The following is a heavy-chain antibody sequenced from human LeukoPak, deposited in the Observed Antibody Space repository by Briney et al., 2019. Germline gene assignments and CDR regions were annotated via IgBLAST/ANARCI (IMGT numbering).Heavy chain of an antibody. CDR3: TTGYASDWYA. D-gene: IGHD6-19*01. Sequence: WIRQAPGKGLEWVGHVRLKSDGGTTDYAAPVKGRFTISRDDSKSYLQMNSLKTEDTALYYCTTGYASDWYAWGQGTMVTVSS. J-gene: IGHJ3*01. V-gene: IGHV3-15*01. CDR2: VRLKSDGGTT.